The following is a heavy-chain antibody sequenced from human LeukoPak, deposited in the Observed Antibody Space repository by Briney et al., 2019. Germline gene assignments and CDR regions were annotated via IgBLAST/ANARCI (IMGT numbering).Heavy chain of an antibody. V-gene: IGHV3-66*01. D-gene: IGHD3-22*01. CDR1: GFTVSSNY. J-gene: IGHJ4*02. CDR3: ARAPDYYDSSGYLGY. Sequence: PGGSLRLSCAASGFTVSSNYMSWVRQAPGNGLEWVSVIYSGGSTYYADSVKGRFTISRDNSKNTLYLQMNSLRAKDTAVYYCARAPDYYDSSGYLGYWGQGTLVTVSS. CDR2: IYSGGST.